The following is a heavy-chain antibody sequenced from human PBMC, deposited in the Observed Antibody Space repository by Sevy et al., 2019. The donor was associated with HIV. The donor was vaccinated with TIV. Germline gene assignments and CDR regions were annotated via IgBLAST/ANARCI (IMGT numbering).Heavy chain of an antibody. CDR1: GITFSYYS. CDR2: ISSSSSNI. D-gene: IGHD3-10*01. J-gene: IGHJ6*02. V-gene: IGHV3-21*01. Sequence: GGSLRLSCVGSGITFSYYSVNWVRQAPGKGLEWVSSISSSSSNIYYSDSLKGRFTISRDNAKKSLYLQMNSLRAEDTAVYYCARDRDGSGSSGGYGMDVWGQGTTVTVSS. CDR3: ARDRDGSGSSGGYGMDV.